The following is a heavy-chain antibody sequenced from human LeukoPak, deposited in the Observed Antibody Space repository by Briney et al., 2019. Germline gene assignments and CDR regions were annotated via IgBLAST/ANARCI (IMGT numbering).Heavy chain of an antibody. V-gene: IGHV3-11*04. D-gene: IGHD2-15*01. J-gene: IGHJ3*02. CDR2: ISSSGSTI. CDR3: ASEGYCSGGSCYTHDDAFDI. Sequence: GGSLRLSCAASGFTFSDYYMSWIRQAPGKGLEWVSYISSSGSTIYYADSVKGRFTISRDNAKNSLYLQMNSLRAEDTAVYYCASEGYCSGGSCYTHDDAFDIWGQGTMVTVSS. CDR1: GFTFSDYY.